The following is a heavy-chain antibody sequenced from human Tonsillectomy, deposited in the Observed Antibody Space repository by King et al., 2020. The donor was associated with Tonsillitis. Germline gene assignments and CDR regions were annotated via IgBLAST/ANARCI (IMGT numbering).Heavy chain of an antibody. Sequence: QLVQSGAEVKKPGASVRVSCKASGYTFTNFYIHWVRQAPGQGLEWMGIINPSGGRTSYAQKFQGRVTMTRDTSTRTVYMELSSLGSEDTAVYYCARAKDSVVVVAPDYWGQGTLLTVSS. J-gene: IGHJ4*02. CDR3: ARAKDSVVVVAPDY. D-gene: IGHD2-15*01. CDR2: INPSGGRT. CDR1: GYTFTNFY. V-gene: IGHV1-46*03.